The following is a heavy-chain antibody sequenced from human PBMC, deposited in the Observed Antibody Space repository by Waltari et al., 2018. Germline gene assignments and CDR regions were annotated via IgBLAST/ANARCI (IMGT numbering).Heavy chain of an antibody. V-gene: IGHV4-39*01. CDR3: ARHGYSGGWFDP. J-gene: IGHJ5*02. CDR1: GASISSSNYY. D-gene: IGHD4-17*01. CDR2: MFNGGST. Sequence: QLQLQESGPGLVKPSETLSLTCSVSGASISSSNYYWGWIRQPPGKGMEWIGSMFNGGSTYYTPSLKSRVTISVDTSKNQCSLRLNSVTAADTAIYYCARHGYSGGWFDPWGQGTLVTVSS.